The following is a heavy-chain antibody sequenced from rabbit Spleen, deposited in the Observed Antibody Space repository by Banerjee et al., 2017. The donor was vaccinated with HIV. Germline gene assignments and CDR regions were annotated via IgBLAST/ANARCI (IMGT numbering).Heavy chain of an antibody. CDR3: ARDLDGVIGWNFGW. V-gene: IGHV1S40*01. CDR1: GFDFSSARL. J-gene: IGHJ4*01. CDR2: IYVGASGTT. D-gene: IGHD1-1*01. Sequence: QSLEESGGDLVKPGASLTLTCKASGFDFSSARLICWVRQAPGKGLEWSACIYVGASGTTYYASWAKGRFTISKTSSTTVTLQMTSLTAADTATYFCARDLDGVIGWNFGWWGPGTLVTVS.